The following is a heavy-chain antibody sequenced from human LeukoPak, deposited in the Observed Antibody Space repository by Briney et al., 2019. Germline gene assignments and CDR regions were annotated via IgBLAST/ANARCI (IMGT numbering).Heavy chain of an antibody. CDR1: GFTFSNAW. CDR2: LSGSGSTT. D-gene: IGHD6-13*01. V-gene: IGHV3-23*01. J-gene: IGHJ4*02. CDR3: AKAGYSSSWPFDY. Sequence: GGSLRLSCEASGFTFSNAWMSWVRQAPGKGLEWVSALSGSGSTTYYADSVKGRFTISRDNSKNTLFLQMNSLRVEDTAVYYCAKAGYSSSWPFDYWGQGTLVTVSS.